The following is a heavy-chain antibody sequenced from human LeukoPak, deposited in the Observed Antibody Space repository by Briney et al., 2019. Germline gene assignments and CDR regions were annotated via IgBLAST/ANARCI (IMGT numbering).Heavy chain of an antibody. CDR2: IYYSGST. CDR3: ARGPGSSAIGY. V-gene: IGHV4-61*01. CDR1: GGSISSSSYY. J-gene: IGHJ4*02. Sequence: PSETLSLTCTVSGGSISSSSYYWSWIRQPPGKGLEWIGHIYYSGSTNYNPSLKSRVTISVDTSKNQFSLKLSSVTAADTAVYYCARGPGSSAIGYWGQGTLVTVSS. D-gene: IGHD1-26*01.